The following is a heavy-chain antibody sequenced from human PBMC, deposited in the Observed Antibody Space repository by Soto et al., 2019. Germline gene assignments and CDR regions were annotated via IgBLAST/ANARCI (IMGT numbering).Heavy chain of an antibody. J-gene: IGHJ6*03. D-gene: IGHD1-20*01. CDR3: ARGGITGEYYYYYYMDV. Sequence: SETLSLTCAVSGGSISSGNWWSWVRQPPGMGLEWIGEIFYPGSTNYNPSLKSRVTISVDKSKNQFSLRLTSVTAADTAVYYCARGGITGEYYYYYYMDVWGKGTTVTVSS. CDR2: IFYPGST. V-gene: IGHV4-4*02. CDR1: GGSISSGNW.